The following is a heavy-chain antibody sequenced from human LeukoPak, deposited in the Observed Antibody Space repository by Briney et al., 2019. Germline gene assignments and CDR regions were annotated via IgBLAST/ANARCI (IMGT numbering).Heavy chain of an antibody. Sequence: GGSLRLSCAASGFTFSRYWMSWVRQAPGKGLEWVGFIRSKAYGGTTEYAASVKGRFTISRDDSKSIAHLQMNSLKTEDTAVYYCGRDWGTDYDSSGYYPNYWGQGTLVTVSS. D-gene: IGHD3-22*01. CDR2: IRSKAYGGTT. CDR3: GRDWGTDYDSSGYYPNY. CDR1: GFTFSRYW. V-gene: IGHV3-49*04. J-gene: IGHJ4*02.